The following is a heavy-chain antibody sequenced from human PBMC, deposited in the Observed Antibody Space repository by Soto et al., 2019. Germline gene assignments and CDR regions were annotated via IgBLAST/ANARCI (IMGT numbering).Heavy chain of an antibody. CDR2: IVVGSGNT. J-gene: IGHJ6*02. D-gene: IGHD3-9*01. CDR1: GFTFTSSA. Sequence: AASVKVSCKASGFTFTSSAVQWVRQARGQRLEWIGWIVVGSGNTNYAQKFQERVTITRDMSTSTAYMELSSLRSEDTAVYYCAAGVMVLRYFDWLLGGMDVWGQGTTVPVSS. CDR3: AAGVMVLRYFDWLLGGMDV. V-gene: IGHV1-58*01.